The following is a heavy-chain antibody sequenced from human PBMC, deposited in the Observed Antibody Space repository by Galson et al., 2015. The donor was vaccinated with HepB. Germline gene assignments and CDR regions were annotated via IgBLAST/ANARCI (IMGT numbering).Heavy chain of an antibody. CDR1: GFTFSNAW. CDR2: IKSKTDGGTT. Sequence: SLRLSCAASGFTFSNAWMSWVRQAPGKGLEWVGRIKSKTDGGTTDYAAPVKGRFTISRDDSKNTLYLQMNGLKTEDTAVYYCTTDQFFTMIVVVTYFDYWGQGTLVTVSS. J-gene: IGHJ4*02. V-gene: IGHV3-15*01. CDR3: TTDQFFTMIVVVTYFDY. D-gene: IGHD3-22*01.